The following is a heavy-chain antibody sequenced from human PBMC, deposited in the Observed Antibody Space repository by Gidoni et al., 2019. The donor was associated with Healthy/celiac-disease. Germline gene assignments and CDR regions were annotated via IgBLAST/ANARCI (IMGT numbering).Heavy chain of an antibody. J-gene: IGHJ5*02. D-gene: IGHD3-9*01. V-gene: IGHV4-4*02. CDR3: AGRDFYDILTGYSWFDP. Sequence: QVQLQESGPGLVQPSGTLSLTWAVSGGSIRSSNWWSWVRQPPGKGLEWIGEIYHSGSTNYNPSLKSRVTISVDKSKNQFSLKLSSVTAADTAVYYCAGRDFYDILTGYSWFDPWGQGTLVTVSS. CDR1: GGSIRSSNW. CDR2: IYHSGST.